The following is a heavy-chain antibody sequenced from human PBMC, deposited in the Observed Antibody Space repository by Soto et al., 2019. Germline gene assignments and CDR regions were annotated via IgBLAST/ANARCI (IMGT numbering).Heavy chain of an antibody. CDR3: ASLKSAYYYDSSGYYYLDY. CDR2: IYYSGST. D-gene: IGHD3-22*01. Sequence: QVQLQESGPGLVKPSETLSLTCTVSGGSVSSDSYYWSWIRQPPGKGLAWVGYIYYSGSTNYNPSRKSRVTISVDTSKNQFSLKLSSVTAADTAVYYCASLKSAYYYDSSGYYYLDYWGQGTLVTVSS. CDR1: GGSVSSDSYY. J-gene: IGHJ4*02. V-gene: IGHV4-61*01.